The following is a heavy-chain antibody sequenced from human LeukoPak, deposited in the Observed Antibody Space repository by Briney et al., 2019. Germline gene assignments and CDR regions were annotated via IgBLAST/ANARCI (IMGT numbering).Heavy chain of an antibody. CDR2: INPNNGGT. CDR1: GYTCTGYY. Sequence: ASVKVSCKASGYTCTGYYIHWVRQAPGQGLEWMGRINPNNGGTNYAQKFQGRVTMTRDMSMSTAYMELSRLRSVDTAVYYCAGEDNSSGYRPFDIWGQGTMVTVPS. V-gene: IGHV1-2*06. J-gene: IGHJ3*02. D-gene: IGHD3-22*01. CDR3: AGEDNSSGYRPFDI.